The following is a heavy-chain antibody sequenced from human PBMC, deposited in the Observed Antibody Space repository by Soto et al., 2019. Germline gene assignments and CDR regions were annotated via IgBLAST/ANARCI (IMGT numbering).Heavy chain of an antibody. Sequence: QLELVESGGGVVHPGTSLRLSCAASGFSFNRFATHWVRQAPGKGLEWVALISSDGSHEMYADSVKGRFTISRENSKNRLYLQMNNLRVEDTALYFCAKDRVPVGSVVIIPYYFDVWGQGTLVTVSS. CDR2: ISSDGSHE. CDR3: AKDRVPVGSVVIIPYYFDV. D-gene: IGHD3-22*01. J-gene: IGHJ4*02. CDR1: GFSFNRFA. V-gene: IGHV3-30*18.